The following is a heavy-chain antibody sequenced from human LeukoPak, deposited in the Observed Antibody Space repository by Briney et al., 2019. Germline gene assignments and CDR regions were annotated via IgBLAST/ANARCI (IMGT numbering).Heavy chain of an antibody. D-gene: IGHD4-23*01. CDR1: GYTFTGYY. CDR2: INPNSGVT. Sequence: GASVKVSCKASGYTFTGYYMHWVRQAPGQGLEWMGWINPNSGVTNYAQKFQGRVTMTRDTSISTAYMELSSLRSDDTAVYYCARALFTLYGGNSGFHFDYWGQGALVTVSS. V-gene: IGHV1-2*02. CDR3: ARALFTLYGGNSGFHFDY. J-gene: IGHJ4*02.